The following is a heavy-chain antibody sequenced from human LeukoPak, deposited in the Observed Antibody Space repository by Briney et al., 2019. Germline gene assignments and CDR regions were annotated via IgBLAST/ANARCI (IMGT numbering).Heavy chain of an antibody. D-gene: IGHD1-7*01. J-gene: IGHJ4*02. V-gene: IGHV1-3*03. Sequence: GESLKISCKGSGYSFTSYWIGWVRQAPGQRLEWMGWINAGNGNTKYSQEFQGRVTITRDTSASTAYMELSSLRSEDMAVYYCARDRSGELSSVLDYWGQGTLVTVSS. CDR2: INAGNGNT. CDR3: ARDRSGELSSVLDY. CDR1: GYSFTSYW.